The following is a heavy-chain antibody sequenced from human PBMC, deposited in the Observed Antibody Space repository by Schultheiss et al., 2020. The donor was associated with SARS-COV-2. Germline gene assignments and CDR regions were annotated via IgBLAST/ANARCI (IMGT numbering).Heavy chain of an antibody. J-gene: IGHJ5*02. V-gene: IGHV4-30-4*01. D-gene: IGHD6-6*01. CDR2: IYYSGST. Sequence: SETLSLTCTVSGGSISSGDYYWSWIRQPPGKGLEWIGYIYYSGSTYYNPSLKSRVTISVDTSKNQFSLKLSSVTAADTAVYYCARYVGIAAPAGWFDPWGQGTLVTVSS. CDR1: GGSISSGDYY. CDR3: ARYVGIAAPAGWFDP.